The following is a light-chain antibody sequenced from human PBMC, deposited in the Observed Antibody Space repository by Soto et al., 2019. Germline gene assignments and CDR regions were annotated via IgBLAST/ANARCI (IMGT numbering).Light chain of an antibody. J-gene: IGLJ1*01. CDR1: SSDVGSHPL. CDR3: SSYTSSSTPYV. CDR2: EDT. V-gene: IGLV2-14*02. Sequence: QSALTQPASVSGSPGQSITISCAGTSSDVGSHPLVSWYQQHPGKAPKLMISEDTKRPSGVSNRFSGSKSGNTASLTISGLQAEDEADYYCSSYTSSSTPYVFGTGTQLTVL.